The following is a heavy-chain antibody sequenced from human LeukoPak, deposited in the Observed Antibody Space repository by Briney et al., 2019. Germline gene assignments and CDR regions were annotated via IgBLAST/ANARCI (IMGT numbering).Heavy chain of an antibody. CDR3: ARASITIFGVATSEDAFDI. CDR2: IIPIFGTA. CDR1: GGTLSSYA. Sequence: ASVKVSCKASGGTLSSYAISWVRQAPGQGLEWMGGIIPIFGTANYAQKFQGRVTITADESTSTAYMELSSLRSEDTAVYYCARASITIFGVATSEDAFDIWGQGTMVTVSS. V-gene: IGHV1-69*13. J-gene: IGHJ3*02. D-gene: IGHD3-3*01.